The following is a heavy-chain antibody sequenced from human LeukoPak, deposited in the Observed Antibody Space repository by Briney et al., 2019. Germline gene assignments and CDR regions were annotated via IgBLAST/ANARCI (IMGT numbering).Heavy chain of an antibody. J-gene: IGHJ4*02. V-gene: IGHV3-73*01. CDR1: GLTFSGSA. Sequence: GGSLRLSCAASGLTFSGSAMHWVRQASGKGLEWVGRIRSKANSYATAYAASVKGRFTISRDDSKNTAYLQMNSLKTEDTAVYYCTNQYCTNGVCYLDYWGQGTLVTVSS. D-gene: IGHD2-8*01. CDR2: IRSKANSYAT. CDR3: TNQYCTNGVCYLDY.